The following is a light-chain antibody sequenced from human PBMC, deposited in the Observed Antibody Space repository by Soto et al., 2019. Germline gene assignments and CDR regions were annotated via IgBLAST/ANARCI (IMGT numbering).Light chain of an antibody. CDR2: GAS. J-gene: IGKJ1*01. V-gene: IGKV3-15*01. CDR3: QQYNNWPRT. Sequence: QSPATLFVSPGERATLSCRASQSVSSDLAWYHQKPGQAPRLLIYGASTRATGIPARFSGSGSGTEFTLTINSLQSEDFAVYYCQQYNNWPRTFGQGTKVDIK. CDR1: QSVSSD.